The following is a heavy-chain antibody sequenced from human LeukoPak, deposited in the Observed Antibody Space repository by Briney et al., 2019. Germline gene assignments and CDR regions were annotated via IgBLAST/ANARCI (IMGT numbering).Heavy chain of an antibody. D-gene: IGHD3-3*01. V-gene: IGHV5-51*01. CDR3: ARAYYDFWRGYSSNYYYYMDV. CDR1: GYSFTSYW. Sequence: GESLKFSCKGSGYSFTSYWIGWVRQMPGKGLGWMWIIYPGDSNTRYSPSFQGQVPNSADKSISTASLQWSSLKASDIGMYYCARAYYDFWRGYSSNYYYYMDVWGKGTTVTVSS. J-gene: IGHJ6*03. CDR2: IYPGDSNT.